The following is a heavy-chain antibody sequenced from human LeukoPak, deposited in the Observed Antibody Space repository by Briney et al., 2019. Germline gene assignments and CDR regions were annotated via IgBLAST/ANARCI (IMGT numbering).Heavy chain of an antibody. CDR1: GFTFSSYS. CDR3: AVAATGRGGEDC. D-gene: IGHD6-13*01. V-gene: IGHV3-21*01. J-gene: IGHJ4*02. Sequence: GGSLRLSCAASGFTFSSYSMNWVRQAPGKGLEWVSSISSSSSYIYYADSVKGRFTISRDNAKNSLYLQMNSLRAEDTAVYYCAVAATGRGGEDCWGQGTLVTVSS. CDR2: ISSSSSYI.